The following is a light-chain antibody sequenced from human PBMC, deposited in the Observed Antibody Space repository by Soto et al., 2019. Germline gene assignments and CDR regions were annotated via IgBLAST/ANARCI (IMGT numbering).Light chain of an antibody. CDR2: GAS. Sequence: EVVMTQSPATLSVSPGERATLSCRASQSVGNNLAWYQQSPGQAPRLLIYGASSRATGIPARFSGSGSGTEFTLTISSLQSEDFAVYYCQQYNNWPPLTFGGGTKVERK. CDR1: QSVGNN. CDR3: QQYNNWPPLT. J-gene: IGKJ4*01. V-gene: IGKV3D-15*01.